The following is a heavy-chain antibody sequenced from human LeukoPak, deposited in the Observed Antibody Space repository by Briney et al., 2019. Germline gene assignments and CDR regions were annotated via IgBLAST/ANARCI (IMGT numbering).Heavy chain of an antibody. V-gene: IGHV3-48*04. CDR1: GFTFSSYS. Sequence: PGGSLRLSCAASGFTFSSYSMNWVRQAPGKGLEWVSYIRGSGTTIYYADSVKGRFTISRDIAKSSLYLQMNRLRAEHADVFYCAGDGVGANPGDAFDGWGQGTMVTASS. D-gene: IGHD1-26*01. J-gene: IGHJ3*01. CDR2: IRGSGTTI. CDR3: AGDGVGANPGDAFDG.